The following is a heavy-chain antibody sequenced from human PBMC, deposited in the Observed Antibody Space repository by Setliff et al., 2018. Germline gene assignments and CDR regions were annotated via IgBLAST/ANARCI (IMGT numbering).Heavy chain of an antibody. Sequence: GASVKVSCKASGYTFTSYYMHWVRQAPGQGLEWMGTSNPSSGRTSYAQKFQGRVTMTRDTSTSTVYMDMGSLRSEDTAVYYCARDVFPYHYEGAFDVWGQGTMVTVSS. J-gene: IGHJ3*01. CDR1: GYTFTSYY. CDR3: ARDVFPYHYEGAFDV. D-gene: IGHD3-22*01. V-gene: IGHV1-46*01. CDR2: SNPSSGRT.